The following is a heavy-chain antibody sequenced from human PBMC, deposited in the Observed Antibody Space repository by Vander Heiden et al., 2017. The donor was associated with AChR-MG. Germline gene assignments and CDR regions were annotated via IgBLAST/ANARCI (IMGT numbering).Heavy chain of an antibody. J-gene: IGHJ4*02. CDR1: GFTFSSYA. CDR3: ARTAVGPYSSGWLFDY. D-gene: IGHD6-19*01. CDR2: ISYDGSNK. V-gene: IGHV3-30-3*01. Sequence: QVQLVESGGGVVQPGRSLGRSCAASGFTFSSYAMHWVRQAPGKGLEWVAVISYDGSNKYYADSVKGRFTISRDNSKNTLYLQMNSLRAEDTAVYYCARTAVGPYSSGWLFDYWGQGTLVTVSS.